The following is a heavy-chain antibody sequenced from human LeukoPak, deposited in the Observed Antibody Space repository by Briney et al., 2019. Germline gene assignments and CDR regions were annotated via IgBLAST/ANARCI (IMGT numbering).Heavy chain of an antibody. CDR3: ARDFVGWGYYYDSSGPDDAFDI. Sequence: ASVKVSCKASGYTFTSYDINWVRQATGQGLEWMGWINAGNGNTKYSQKFQGRVTITRDTSASTAYMELSSLRSEDTAVYYCARDFVGWGYYYDSSGPDDAFDIWGQGTMVTVSS. D-gene: IGHD3-22*01. V-gene: IGHV1-3*01. CDR1: GYTFTSYD. CDR2: INAGNGNT. J-gene: IGHJ3*02.